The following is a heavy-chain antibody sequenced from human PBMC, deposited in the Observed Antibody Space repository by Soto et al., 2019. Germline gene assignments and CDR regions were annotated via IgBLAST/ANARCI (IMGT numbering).Heavy chain of an antibody. Sequence: SGPTLVNPTQTLTLTCTLSGFSLSTSGVGVGWIRQPPGKALEWLALIYWDDDERYSPSLMSRLTINRDTSKNQVILTMTNMDPVDTATYYCAHTTTTVAYDYWGQGTLVTVSS. CDR1: GFSLSTSGVG. D-gene: IGHD4-4*01. J-gene: IGHJ4*02. CDR3: AHTTTTVAYDY. V-gene: IGHV2-5*02. CDR2: IYWDDDE.